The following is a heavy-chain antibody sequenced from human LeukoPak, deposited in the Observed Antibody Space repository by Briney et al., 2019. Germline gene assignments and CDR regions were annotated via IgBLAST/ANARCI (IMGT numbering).Heavy chain of an antibody. CDR1: GGSFSGYY. D-gene: IGHD3-22*01. CDR2: INHSGGT. J-gene: IGHJ6*03. CDR3: ARGAMIVVVKYYYYYMDV. V-gene: IGHV4-34*01. Sequence: PSETLSLTCAVYGGSFSGYYWSWIRQPPGKGLEWIGEINHSGGTNYNPSLKSRVTISVDTSKNQFSLKLSSVTAADTAVYYCARGAMIVVVKYYYYYMDVWGKGTTVTVSS.